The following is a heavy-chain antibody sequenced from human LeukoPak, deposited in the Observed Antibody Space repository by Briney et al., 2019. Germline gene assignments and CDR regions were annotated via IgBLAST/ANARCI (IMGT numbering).Heavy chain of an antibody. CDR2: IGATSGFT. CDR1: GFSLRTYG. D-gene: IGHD6-19*01. V-gene: IGHV3-21*01. CDR3: ARDPSSGWYLKGWFDP. J-gene: IGHJ5*02. Sequence: GGSLRLSCVGSGFSLRTYGMNWVRQAPGKGLEWVSSIGATSGFTYYADSVKGRFIISRENAKNSLYLQMNSLRAEDTAVYYCARDPSSGWYLKGWFDPWGQGTLVTVSS.